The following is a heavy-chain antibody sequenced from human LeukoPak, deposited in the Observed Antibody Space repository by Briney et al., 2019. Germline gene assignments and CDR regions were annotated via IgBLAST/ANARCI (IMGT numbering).Heavy chain of an antibody. J-gene: IGHJ4*02. CDR3: ASPQFCSSSSCYAFDS. Sequence: GGSLRLSCAASGFIFSTYWMSWVRQAPGKGLEWVANIKVDGSEKHYVDSVKGRFTISRDNAKNSLYLQMNSLRAEDTAVYYCASPQFCSSSSCYAFDSWGQGTLVTVSS. D-gene: IGHD2-2*01. V-gene: IGHV3-7*03. CDR1: GFIFSTYW. CDR2: IKVDGSEK.